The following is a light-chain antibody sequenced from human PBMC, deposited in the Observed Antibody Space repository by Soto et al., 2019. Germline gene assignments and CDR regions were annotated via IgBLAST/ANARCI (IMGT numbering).Light chain of an antibody. Sequence: DIQMTQSPSSLFASVGDRVTITCRASQTISTYLNWYQQKPGKAPKVLIYDASRLQSGVPSRFSGSGSGTDFTLTISNMQPEDFGTYSCQQSYSAPWTFGQGTKVEIK. J-gene: IGKJ1*01. CDR1: QTISTY. V-gene: IGKV1-39*01. CDR3: QQSYSAPWT. CDR2: DAS.